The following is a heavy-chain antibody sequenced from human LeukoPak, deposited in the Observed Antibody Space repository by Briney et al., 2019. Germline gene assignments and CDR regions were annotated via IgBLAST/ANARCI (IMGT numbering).Heavy chain of an antibody. CDR1: GYTFTSYY. Sequence: ASVKVSCKASGYTFTSYYMHWVRQAPGQGLEWMGWINPNSGGTNYAQKFQGRVTMTRDTSISTAYMELSRLRSDDTAVYYCARILAFERYCSGGSCYSDYWGQGTLVTVSS. D-gene: IGHD2-15*01. V-gene: IGHV1-2*02. CDR2: INPNSGGT. CDR3: ARILAFERYCSGGSCYSDY. J-gene: IGHJ4*02.